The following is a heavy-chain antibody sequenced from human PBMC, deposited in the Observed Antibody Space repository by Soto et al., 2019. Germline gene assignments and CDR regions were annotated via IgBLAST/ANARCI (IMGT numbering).Heavy chain of an antibody. CDR2: TFTGGST. D-gene: IGHD1-26*01. J-gene: IGHJ6*02. CDR3: AKKPPSSIQGWAVGMDV. V-gene: IGHV3-53*02. Sequence: EVQLVETGGGLIQPGGSLRLSCLASGFTVTSNYMIWVRQPPGKGLEWVSTTFTGGSTHYSDSVKGRFSVSRDNSKNTVYLQMNNLRVEDTAIYYCAKKPPSSIQGWAVGMDVCGQGTTVSVSS. CDR1: GFTVTSNY.